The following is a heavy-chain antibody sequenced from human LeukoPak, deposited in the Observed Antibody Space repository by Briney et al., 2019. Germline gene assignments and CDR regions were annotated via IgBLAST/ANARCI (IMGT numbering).Heavy chain of an antibody. D-gene: IGHD5-12*01. CDR1: GNSFSTNW. V-gene: IGHV5-51*01. J-gene: IGHJ4*02. CDR3: GRGGYSGYEFDY. Sequence: PGESLKISCRASGNSFSTNWIGRVRQMPGKGLEWMGVIYPGDSDTRYSPSFQGQVTMSADKSISTAYLQWSSLKASDSAMYYCGRGGYSGYEFDYWGQGTLVTVSS. CDR2: IYPGDSDT.